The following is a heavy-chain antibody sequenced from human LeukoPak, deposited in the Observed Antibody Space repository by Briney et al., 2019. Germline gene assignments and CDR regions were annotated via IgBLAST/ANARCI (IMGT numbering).Heavy chain of an antibody. CDR3: AKALTHRSGWRGGAYYFDY. J-gene: IGHJ4*02. Sequence: GGSLRLSCAASGFTFSSYGMSWVRQAPGKGLEWVSAISGSGGSTYYADSVKGRFTISRDNSKNTLYLQMNSLRAEDTAVYYCAKALTHRSGWRGGAYYFDYWGQGTLVTVSS. CDR1: GFTFSSYG. CDR2: ISGSGGST. D-gene: IGHD6-19*01. V-gene: IGHV3-23*01.